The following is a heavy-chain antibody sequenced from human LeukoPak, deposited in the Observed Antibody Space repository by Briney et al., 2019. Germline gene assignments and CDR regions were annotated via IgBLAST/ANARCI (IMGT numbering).Heavy chain of an antibody. D-gene: IGHD3-3*01. CDR2: IVHSGST. Sequence: PSETLSLTCAVSGAFIGRGYWWSWVRQPPGKGLEWIGEIVHSGSTNYDPSLKSRVIISVDKSKNHLSLRLSSVTAADTAVCYCARAGDYTLDYWGQGTLVTVSS. V-gene: IGHV4-4*02. CDR1: GAFIGRGYW. J-gene: IGHJ4*02. CDR3: ARAGDYTLDY.